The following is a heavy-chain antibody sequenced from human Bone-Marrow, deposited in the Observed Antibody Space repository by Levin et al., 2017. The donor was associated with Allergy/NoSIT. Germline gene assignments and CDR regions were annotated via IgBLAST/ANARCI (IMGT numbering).Heavy chain of an antibody. V-gene: IGHV3-30-3*01. CDR1: GFTFSNFA. J-gene: IGHJ6*02. D-gene: IGHD6-19*01. Sequence: GESLKISCAASGFTFSNFAMHWVRQAPGKGLEWVAAIPHDGANTYYTDSVRGRFTISRDNSKNTLFVEMNSLRVEDTAVYFCARGPGLAVGKGYLDVWGQGTMVTVSS. CDR2: IPHDGANT. CDR3: ARGPGLAVGKGYLDV.